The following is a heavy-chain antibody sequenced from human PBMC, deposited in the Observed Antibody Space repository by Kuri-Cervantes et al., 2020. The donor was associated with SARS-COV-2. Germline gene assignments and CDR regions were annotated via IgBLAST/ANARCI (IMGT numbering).Heavy chain of an antibody. Sequence: ETLSLTCAASGFTFSSYSMNWVRQAPGKGLEWVSSISSSSSYIYYADSVKGRFTISRDSSTNTLYLQMSSLRAEDTAVYYCAKDVGGDGYSLFDSWGRGSLVTVSS. J-gene: IGHJ4*02. CDR3: AKDVGGDGYSLFDS. D-gene: IGHD5-24*01. CDR2: ISSSSSYI. CDR1: GFTFSSYS. V-gene: IGHV3-21*04.